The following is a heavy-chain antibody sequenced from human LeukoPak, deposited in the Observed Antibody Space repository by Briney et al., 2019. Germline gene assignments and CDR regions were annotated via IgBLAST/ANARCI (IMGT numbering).Heavy chain of an antibody. CDR3: ASSVPGWGSSGYYYYYMDV. Sequence: GASVKVSCKASGYTFTGYYMHWVRQAPGQGLEWMGWINPNSGGTNYAQKFQGRVTMTRDTSISTAYMELSRLRSDDTAVYYCASSVPGWGSSGYYYYYMDVWGKGTTVTVSS. V-gene: IGHV1-2*02. CDR2: INPNSGGT. J-gene: IGHJ6*03. CDR1: GYTFTGYY. D-gene: IGHD6-6*01.